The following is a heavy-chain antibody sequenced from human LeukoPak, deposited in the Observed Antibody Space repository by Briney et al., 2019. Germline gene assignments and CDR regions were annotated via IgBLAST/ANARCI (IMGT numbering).Heavy chain of an antibody. J-gene: IGHJ4*02. D-gene: IGHD3-10*01. V-gene: IGHV4-34*01. CDR3: ASSGGSGSWSRDFDY. Sequence: PSETLSLTCAVYGGSFSGYYWSWIRQPPGKGMEWIGEINHSGSTNYNPSLKSRVTISVDTSKNQFSLKLSSVTAADTAVYYCASSGGSGSWSRDFDYWGQGTLVTVSS. CDR2: INHSGST. CDR1: GGSFSGYY.